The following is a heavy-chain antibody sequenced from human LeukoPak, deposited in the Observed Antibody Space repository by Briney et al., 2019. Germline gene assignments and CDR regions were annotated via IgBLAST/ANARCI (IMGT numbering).Heavy chain of an antibody. CDR2: ISYDGSNK. Sequence: GGSLRLSCAASGFTFSSYAMHWVRQAPGKGLEWVAVISYDGSNKYYADSVKGRFTISRDNSKNTLYLQMNSLRAEDTAVYYCARDRYWYFDYWGQGTLVTVSS. CDR3: ARDRYWYFDY. D-gene: IGHD2-21*01. V-gene: IGHV3-30-3*01. J-gene: IGHJ4*02. CDR1: GFTFSSYA.